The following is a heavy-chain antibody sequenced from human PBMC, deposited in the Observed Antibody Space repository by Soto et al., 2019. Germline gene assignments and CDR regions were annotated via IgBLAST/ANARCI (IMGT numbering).Heavy chain of an antibody. CDR1: GFTFSSYA. Sequence: GGALRGSXAASGFTFSSYAMSWVRQAPGKGLEWASAISGSGGSTYYADSVKGRFTISRDNSKNTLYLQMNSLRAEDTAVYYCAKDLVTYYDILSGSLGGMQVWAQGTTVTVYS. V-gene: IGHV3-23*01. J-gene: IGHJ6*02. CDR2: ISGSGGST. D-gene: IGHD3-9*01. CDR3: AKDLVTYYDILSGSLGGMQV.